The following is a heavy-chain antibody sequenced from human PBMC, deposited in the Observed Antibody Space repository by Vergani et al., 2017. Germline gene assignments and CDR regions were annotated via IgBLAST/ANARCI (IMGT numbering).Heavy chain of an antibody. CDR3: ARDYCSSTSCFLDY. V-gene: IGHV4-4*07. CDR2: IYTSGST. Sequence: QVQLQESGPGLVKPSETLSLTCTVSGGSISSYYWSWIRQPAGKGLEWIGRIYTSGSTNYNTSLKSRVTMSVDTSKNQFSLKLSSVTAADTAVYYCARDYCSSTSCFLDYWGQGTLVTVSS. J-gene: IGHJ4*02. CDR1: GGSISSYY. D-gene: IGHD2-2*01.